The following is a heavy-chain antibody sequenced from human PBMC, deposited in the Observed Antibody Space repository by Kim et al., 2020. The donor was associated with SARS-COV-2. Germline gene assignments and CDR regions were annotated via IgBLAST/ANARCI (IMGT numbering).Heavy chain of an antibody. V-gene: IGHV3-23*01. CDR3: ANTQSSSGGGDY. D-gene: IGHD6-13*01. Sequence: ANSMKGRLTIPRNKSKNTPYLKMNSLRAEDTAVYYCANTQSSSGGGDYWGQGTLVTVSS. J-gene: IGHJ4*02.